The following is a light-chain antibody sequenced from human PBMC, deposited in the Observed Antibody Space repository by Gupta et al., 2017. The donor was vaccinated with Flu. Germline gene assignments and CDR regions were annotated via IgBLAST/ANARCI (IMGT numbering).Light chain of an antibody. J-gene: IGKJ2*01. CDR1: QSIGVF. CDR2: DSS. CDR3: HQRYSWYT. Sequence: EIVLTQSPVTLSLSPGERATLSCRASQSIGVFLAWFQQKPGQPPRLVIYDSSSRFPGVPARFSGSGSGTDFTLTITAVEPEDFALYYCHQRYSWYTYGQGTTLE. V-gene: IGKV3-11*01.